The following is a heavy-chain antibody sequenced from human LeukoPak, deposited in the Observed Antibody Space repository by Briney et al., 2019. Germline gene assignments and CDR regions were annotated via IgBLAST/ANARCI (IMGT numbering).Heavy chain of an antibody. V-gene: IGHV5-51*01. Sequence: GESLRISCKGSGYSFTSYWIGWVRQMPGKGLEWMGIIYPGDSDTRYSPSFQGQVTISADKSISTAYLQWSSLKASDTAMYYCARHIAGGYYYDSSGYYDYWGQGTLVTVSS. CDR1: GYSFTSYW. J-gene: IGHJ4*02. CDR2: IYPGDSDT. D-gene: IGHD3-22*01. CDR3: ARHIAGGYYYDSSGYYDY.